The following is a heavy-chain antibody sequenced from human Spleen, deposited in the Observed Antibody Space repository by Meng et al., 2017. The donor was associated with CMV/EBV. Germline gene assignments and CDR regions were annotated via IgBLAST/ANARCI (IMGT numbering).Heavy chain of an antibody. CDR3: VRDRGSGYADFRLDY. J-gene: IGHJ4*02. V-gene: IGHV3-30*04. CDR2: ESYDETNV. D-gene: IGHD3-10*01. CDR1: GFTFNAYA. Sequence: GGSLRLSCITSGFTFNAYAMHWVRQAPGKGLEWVALESYDETNVHYADTAKGRFTISRDNSKNTLYLQLNSLRPDDTAVYYCVRDRGSGYADFRLDYWGLGTLVTVSS.